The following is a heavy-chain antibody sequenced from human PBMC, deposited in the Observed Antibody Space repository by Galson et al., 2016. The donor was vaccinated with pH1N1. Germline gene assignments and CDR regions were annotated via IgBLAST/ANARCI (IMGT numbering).Heavy chain of an antibody. CDR1: GFSFSAYA. Sequence: SLRLSCAASGFSFSAYAMNWVRQAPGKRPEWVSVISGSGENTMYADSVKGRFTISRDNSKTTTFLQMGNLRAEDTAVYYCAKSGRTARQSLAPRDGMDAWGQGTTVTVS. CDR3: AKSGRTARQSLAPRDGMDA. V-gene: IGHV3-23*01. CDR2: ISGSGENT. D-gene: IGHD1-14*01. J-gene: IGHJ6*02.